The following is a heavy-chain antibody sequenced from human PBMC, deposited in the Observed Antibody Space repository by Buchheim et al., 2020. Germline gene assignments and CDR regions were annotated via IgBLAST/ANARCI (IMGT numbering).Heavy chain of an antibody. CDR1: GFSLSSYA. Sequence: VQVLEAGGGLVQPGESLRLSCAASGFSLSSYAMTWVRQAPGKGLEWVSSISSGGSTYYTDSVKGRFTISRDSSKNTLYLQMSSLRAEDTAVYYCAKGYRLLSDWGQGTL. V-gene: IGHV3-23*01. J-gene: IGHJ4*02. CDR3: AKGYRLLSD. D-gene: IGHD1-14*01. CDR2: ISSGGST.